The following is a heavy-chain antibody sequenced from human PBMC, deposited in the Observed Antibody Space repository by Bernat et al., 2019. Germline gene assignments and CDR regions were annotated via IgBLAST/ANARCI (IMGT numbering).Heavy chain of an antibody. CDR2: ISWTSDSI. CDR3: AEGQGSARLNGVEY. J-gene: IGHJ4*02. Sequence: EVQLVESGGGSVQPGRSLRLSCVASGFIFDDYAMHWVRQAPGKGLEWVSGISWTSDSIGYADSVKGRFTISRDNAKNSLYLEMSSVRAEDTALYYSAEGQGSARLNGVEYWGQGTLVTVSS. CDR1: GFIFDDYA. D-gene: IGHD2-15*01. V-gene: IGHV3-9*01.